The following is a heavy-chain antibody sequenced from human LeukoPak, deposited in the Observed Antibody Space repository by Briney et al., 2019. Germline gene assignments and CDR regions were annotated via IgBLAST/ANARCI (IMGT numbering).Heavy chain of an antibody. CDR1: GFTFSSYG. CDR2: ISYDGSNK. CDR3: AKELAVTIRAYDN. Sequence: GGSLRLSCAASGFTFSSYGMHWVRQAPGKGLEWVAVISYDGSNKYYADSVKGRFTISRDNSKNTLYLQMNSLRAEDTAVYYCAKELAVTIRAYDNWGQGTLVTVSS. J-gene: IGHJ4*02. D-gene: IGHD6-19*01. V-gene: IGHV3-30*18.